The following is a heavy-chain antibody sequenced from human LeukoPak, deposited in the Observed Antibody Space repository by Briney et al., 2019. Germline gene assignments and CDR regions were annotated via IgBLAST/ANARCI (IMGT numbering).Heavy chain of an antibody. D-gene: IGHD5-18*01. CDR2: IKQDGSEK. CDR3: ARGPSDSYGVTFDY. J-gene: IGHJ4*02. V-gene: IGHV3-7*01. Sequence: PGGSLRLSCAASGFTFSSYWMSWVRQAPGKGLEWVANIKQDGSEKYYVDSVKGRFTISRDNAKNSLYLQMNSLRAEDTAVYYCARGPSDSYGVTFDYWGQGTLVTVSS. CDR1: GFTFSSYW.